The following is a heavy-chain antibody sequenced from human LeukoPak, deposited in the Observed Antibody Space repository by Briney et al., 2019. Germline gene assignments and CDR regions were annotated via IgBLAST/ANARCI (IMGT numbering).Heavy chain of an antibody. CDR1: GFTFSSYA. CDR3: ARVAAAITPVDY. V-gene: IGHV3-30-3*01. Sequence: PGGSLRLSCAASGFTFSSYAMHWVRQAPGKGLEWVAVISYDGSNKYYADSVKGRFTISRDNSKNTLYLQMNGLRAEDTAVYYCARVAAAITPVDYWGQGTLVTVSS. CDR2: ISYDGSNK. J-gene: IGHJ4*02. D-gene: IGHD2-2*02.